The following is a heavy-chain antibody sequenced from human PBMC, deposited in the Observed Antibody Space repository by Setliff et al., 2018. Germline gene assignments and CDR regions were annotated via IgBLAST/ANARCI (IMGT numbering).Heavy chain of an antibody. CDR3: ARGGTFRYFDY. V-gene: IGHV4-34*01. CDR1: GFTFRKHA. J-gene: IGHJ4*02. CDR2: INHSGSS. Sequence: GSLRLSCTASGFTFRKHALAWVRQAPGKGLQWIGEINHSGSSNYNPSLKSRLTISVDTSKNQFSLRLNSVTAADTAVYYCARGGTFRYFDYWGQGTPVTVSS.